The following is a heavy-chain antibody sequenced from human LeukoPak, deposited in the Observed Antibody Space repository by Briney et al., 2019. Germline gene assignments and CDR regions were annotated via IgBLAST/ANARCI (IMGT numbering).Heavy chain of an antibody. CDR1: GGSISSSGYY. CDR3: PMVREHYYYYGMDV. D-gene: IGHD3-10*01. V-gene: IGHV4-39*07. J-gene: IGHJ6*02. CDR2: IYYSANT. Sequence: SETLSLTCTVSGGSISSSGYYWGWIRQPPGKGLEWIASIYYSANTYYNPSLKSRVTISIDTSKSQFSLRLSSVTAADTAVYYCPMVREHYYYYGMDVWGQGTTVTVSS.